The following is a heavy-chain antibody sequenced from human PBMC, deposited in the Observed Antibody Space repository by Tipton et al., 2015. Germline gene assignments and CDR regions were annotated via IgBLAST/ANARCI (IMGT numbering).Heavy chain of an antibody. D-gene: IGHD3-10*01. CDR1: GGSISSSSYY. CDR3: ARHDYFGSGSYPWFDP. CDR2: TYNSGST. J-gene: IGHJ5*02. V-gene: IGHV4-39*01. Sequence: TLSLTCTVSGGSISSSSYYWAWIRQPPGKGLEWIGSTYNSGSTSYNPSLKSRLTISINTSKNQFSLNLSSVTAADTAAYYCARHDYFGSGSYPWFDPWGQGTLVTVSS.